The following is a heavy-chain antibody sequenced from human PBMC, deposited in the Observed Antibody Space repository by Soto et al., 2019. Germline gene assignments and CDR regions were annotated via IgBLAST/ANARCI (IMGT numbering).Heavy chain of an antibody. CDR2: FDPEDGET. CDR1: GYTLTELS. CDR3: ATSVLRFLEWLYPYGMDV. D-gene: IGHD3-3*01. Sequence: QVQLVQSGAEVKKPGASVKVSCKVSGYTLTELSMHWVRQAPGKGLEWMGGFDPEDGETIYAQKFQGRVTMTEDTSTDTDYMELSSLRSEDTAVYYCATSVLRFLEWLYPYGMDVWGQGTTVTVSS. V-gene: IGHV1-24*01. J-gene: IGHJ6*02.